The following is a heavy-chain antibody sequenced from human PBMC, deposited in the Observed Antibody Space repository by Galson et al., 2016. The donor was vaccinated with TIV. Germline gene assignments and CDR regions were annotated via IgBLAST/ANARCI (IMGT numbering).Heavy chain of an antibody. CDR1: GFSISDYW. CDR2: IKQDGSET. D-gene: IGHD6-13*01. V-gene: IGHV3-7*03. Sequence: SLRLSCAASGFSISDYWMNWVRQAPGKGLEWVANIKQDGSETYYVDAVKGRFTISRDNDKNSVVLQMNSLRAEDTAVYYCVRAIATLGSFWGQGTLITVSS. J-gene: IGHJ4*02. CDR3: VRAIATLGSF.